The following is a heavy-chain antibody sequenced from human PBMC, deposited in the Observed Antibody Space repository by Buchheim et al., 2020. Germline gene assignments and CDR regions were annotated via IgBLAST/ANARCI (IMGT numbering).Heavy chain of an antibody. CDR3: ARDPVAYVSGWYWFDP. J-gene: IGHJ5*02. Sequence: EVQVLESGGGLVQPGGSLRLSCAASGFTFSSYGMSWVRQGPGKGLEWVSAISHSGATAYYADSVKGRFTISRDNSQSTLYLQMNSLSAEDTALYCCARDPVAYVSGWYWFDPWGQGTL. D-gene: IGHD6-19*01. CDR1: GFTFSSYG. V-gene: IGHV3-23*01. CDR2: ISHSGATA.